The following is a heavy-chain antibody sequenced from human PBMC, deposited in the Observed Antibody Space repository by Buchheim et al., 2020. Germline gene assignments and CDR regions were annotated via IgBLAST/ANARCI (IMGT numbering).Heavy chain of an antibody. V-gene: IGHV3-21*01. CDR2: ISSTSSLI. J-gene: IGHJ5*02. CDR1: GFTFSSYS. CDR3: AQYSSSWSLRFDP. D-gene: IGHD6-13*01. Sequence: EVQLMESGGGLVKPGGSLRLSCAASGFTFSSYSVNWVRQAPGKGLEWVSSISSTSSLIYYADSVKGRFTISRDNAKNSLYLQMNSLRAEDTAVYYCAQYSSSWSLRFDPWGQGTLVTVSS.